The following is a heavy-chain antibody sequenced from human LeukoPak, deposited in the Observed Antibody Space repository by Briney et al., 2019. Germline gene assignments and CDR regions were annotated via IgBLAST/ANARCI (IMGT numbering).Heavy chain of an antibody. D-gene: IGHD5-12*01. V-gene: IGHV4-59*12. Sequence: SETLSLTCTVSGGSISNYYWSWIRQPPGKGLEWIGYIYYSGTTNYNPSLKSRVTISVDTSKNQFSLKLSSVTAADTAVYYCARGGRAIDYWGQGTLVTVSS. CDR2: IYYSGTT. CDR1: GGSISNYY. CDR3: ARGGRAIDY. J-gene: IGHJ4*02.